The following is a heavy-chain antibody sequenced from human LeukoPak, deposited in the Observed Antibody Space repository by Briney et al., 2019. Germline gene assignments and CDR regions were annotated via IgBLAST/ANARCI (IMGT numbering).Heavy chain of an antibody. V-gene: IGHV1-69*13. CDR2: IIPIFGTA. J-gene: IGHJ4*02. CDR1: GGTFSSYA. CDR3: ARATYYYDSSGYSEYYFDY. Sequence: SVKVSCKASGGTFSSYAISWVRQAPGQGLEWMGGIIPIFGTANYAQKFQGRVTITADESTSTAYMELSSLRSEDTAVYYCARATYYYDSSGYSEYYFDYWGQGTLVTVSS. D-gene: IGHD3-22*01.